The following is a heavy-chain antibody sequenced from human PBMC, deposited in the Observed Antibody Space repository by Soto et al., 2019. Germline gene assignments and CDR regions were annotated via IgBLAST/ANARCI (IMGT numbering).Heavy chain of an antibody. J-gene: IGHJ4*02. CDR3: AREEARGGWSPLDY. CDR2: ISYDGSNK. Sequence: GGSLRLSCAASGFTFSSYAMHWVRQAPGKGLEWVAVISYDGSNKYYADSVKGRFTISRDNSKNTLYLQMNSLRAEDTAVYYCAREEARGGWSPLDYWGQGTLVTVSS. CDR1: GFTFSSYA. D-gene: IGHD6-19*01. V-gene: IGHV3-30-3*01.